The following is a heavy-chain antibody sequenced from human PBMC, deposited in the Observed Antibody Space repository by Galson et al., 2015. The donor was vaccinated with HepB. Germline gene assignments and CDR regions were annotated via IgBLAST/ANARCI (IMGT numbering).Heavy chain of an antibody. V-gene: IGHV3-33*01. D-gene: IGHD2-21*02. J-gene: IGHJ3*02. CDR1: GFTFSSYG. Sequence: SLRLSCAASGFTFSSYGMHWVRQAPGKGLEWVAVIWYDGSGNYYADSVKGRFTISRDNSKNTLYLQMNSLRAEDPAVYYCARVRGYCGGDCYGLDAFDIWGQGTMVTVSS. CDR3: ARVRGYCGGDCYGLDAFDI. CDR2: IWYDGSGN.